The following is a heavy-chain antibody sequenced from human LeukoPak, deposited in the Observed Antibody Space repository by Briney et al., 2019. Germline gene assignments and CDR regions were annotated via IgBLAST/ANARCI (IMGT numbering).Heavy chain of an antibody. D-gene: IGHD2-2*02. Sequence: ASVKVSCKASGYTFTSYDINWVRQATGQGLEWMGWMNPNSGNTGYAQKFQGRVTITRNTSISTAYMELSSLRSEDTAVYYCARGPSLKPPIVVVPAARPRKYNWFDPWGQGTLVTVSS. V-gene: IGHV1-8*03. CDR1: GYTFTSYD. CDR3: ARGPSLKPPIVVVPAARPRKYNWFDP. J-gene: IGHJ5*02. CDR2: MNPNSGNT.